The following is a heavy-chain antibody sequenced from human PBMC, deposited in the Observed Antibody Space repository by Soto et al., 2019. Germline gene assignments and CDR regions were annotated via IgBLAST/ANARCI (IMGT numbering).Heavy chain of an antibody. CDR1: GFTFSSYG. D-gene: IGHD3-22*01. J-gene: IGHJ4*02. CDR3: AKDIVDYDSSGYYYGLDY. Sequence: PGWAPRLSCAASGFTFSSYGRHWVRQAPGKGLEWVAVISYDGSNKYYADSVKGRFTISRDNSKNTLYLQMNSLRAEDTAVYYCAKDIVDYDSSGYYYGLDYWGQGTLVTVSS. CDR2: ISYDGSNK. V-gene: IGHV3-30*18.